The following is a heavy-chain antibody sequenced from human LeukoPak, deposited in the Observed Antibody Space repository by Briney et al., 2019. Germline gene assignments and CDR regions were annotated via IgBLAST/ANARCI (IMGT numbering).Heavy chain of an antibody. CDR2: TYYRSKWYY. CDR1: GESVSSKSDA. CDR3: ARDPVGGSTIFDY. D-gene: IGHD1-26*01. J-gene: IGHJ4*02. Sequence: SQTLSLTCANSGESVSSKSDAWNWIKQSPSRGLEWLGRTYYRSKWYYDYAVAVKSRISINPDTSKNQFSLQLSSVTPEDTAVYYCARDPVGGSTIFDYWGQGTLVTVSS. V-gene: IGHV6-1*01.